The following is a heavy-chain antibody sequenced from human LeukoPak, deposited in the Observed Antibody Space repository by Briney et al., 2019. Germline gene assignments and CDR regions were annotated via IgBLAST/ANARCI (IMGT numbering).Heavy chain of an antibody. D-gene: IGHD6-6*01. CDR3: ARLPPYSSSSYYSDY. Sequence: PSETLSLTCAVSGYSISSGYYWGWIRQPPGKGLEWIGSIYHSGITYYNPSLKSRVTISVDTSKNQFSLKLSSVTAADTAVYYCARLPPYSSSSYYSDYWGQGTLVTVSS. V-gene: IGHV4-38-2*01. CDR2: IYHSGIT. J-gene: IGHJ4*02. CDR1: GYSISSGYY.